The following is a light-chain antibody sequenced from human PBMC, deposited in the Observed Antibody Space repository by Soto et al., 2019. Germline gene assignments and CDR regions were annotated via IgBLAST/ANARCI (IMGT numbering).Light chain of an antibody. Sequence: EIVLTYSPATLSLSPGEGATLSCRASQSVSSYLAWYQQNPGQAHRLLIYDASNRATGIPARFSGSGSGTDFTLTISSLEPEDFAVYYCQQRSNWPWTFGQGTKV. V-gene: IGKV3-11*01. J-gene: IGKJ1*01. CDR2: DAS. CDR3: QQRSNWPWT. CDR1: QSVSSY.